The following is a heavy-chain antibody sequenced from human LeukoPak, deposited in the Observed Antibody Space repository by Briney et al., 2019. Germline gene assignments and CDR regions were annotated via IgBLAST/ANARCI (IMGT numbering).Heavy chain of an antibody. V-gene: IGHV3-7*01. CDR1: GFTFTSYW. Sequence: GGSLRLSCAASGFTFTSYWMSWGRQAPGKGLEWVANIKQDGSEKYYVDSVKGRFTISRDNAKNSLYLQMNSLRAEDTAVYYCARLGWGGAWNHYLYYYMDVWGKGTAVTVSS. D-gene: IGHD3-10*01. CDR2: IKQDGSEK. J-gene: IGHJ6*03. CDR3: ARLGWGGAWNHYLYYYMDV.